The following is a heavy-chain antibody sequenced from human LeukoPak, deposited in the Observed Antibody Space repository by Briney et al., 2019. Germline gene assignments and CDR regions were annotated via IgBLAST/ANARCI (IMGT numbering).Heavy chain of an antibody. Sequence: GGSLRLSCAASGFTFSSYSMNWVRQTPGKGLEWVSSICSSSSYIYYADSVKGRFTISRDNAKNSLYLQMNSLRAEDTAVYYCGRDDDILTGYPFDYWGQGTLVTVSS. CDR1: GFTFSSYS. J-gene: IGHJ4*02. CDR3: GRDDDILTGYPFDY. D-gene: IGHD3-9*01. CDR2: ICSSSSYI. V-gene: IGHV3-21*01.